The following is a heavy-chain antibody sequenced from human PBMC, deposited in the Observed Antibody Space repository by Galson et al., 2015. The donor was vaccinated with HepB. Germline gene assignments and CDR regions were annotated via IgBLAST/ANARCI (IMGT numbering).Heavy chain of an antibody. CDR2: ISNNGGTT. Sequence: SLRLSCAASGYMFSNYAMTWVRQAPGKGLEWVSGISNNGGTTYYSDSVKGRFTISRDNSKNRLYPQMDSLRAEDTAIYYCAKDRSSRIAVPGSRSDYWGLGTLVTVSS. D-gene: IGHD6-19*01. CDR3: AKDRSSRIAVPGSRSDY. V-gene: IGHV3-23*01. CDR1: GYMFSNYA. J-gene: IGHJ4*02.